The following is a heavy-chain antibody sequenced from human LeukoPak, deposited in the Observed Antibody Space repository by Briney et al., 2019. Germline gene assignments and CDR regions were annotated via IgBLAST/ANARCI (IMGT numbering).Heavy chain of an antibody. CDR3: ARGYDFWSGYSFDY. Sequence: PGGSLRLSCAASGFTFSSYWMSWVRRAPGKGLEWVSNIKQDGSEKYYVDSVKGRFTISRDNAKNSLYLQMNSLRAEDTAVYYCARGYDFWSGYSFDYWGQGTLVTVSS. CDR1: GFTFSSYW. CDR2: IKQDGSEK. V-gene: IGHV3-7*03. J-gene: IGHJ4*02. D-gene: IGHD3-3*01.